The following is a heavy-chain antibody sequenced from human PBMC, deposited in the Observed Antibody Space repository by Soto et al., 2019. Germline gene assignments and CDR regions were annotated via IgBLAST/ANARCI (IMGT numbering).Heavy chain of an antibody. J-gene: IGHJ4*02. CDR2: INHSGST. Sequence: PSETLSLTCAVYGGSFSGYYWSWIRQPPGKGLEWVGEINHSGSTNYNPSLKSRVTISVDTSKNQFSLKLSSVTAADTAVYYCARRAGLWQWQFDYWGQGTLVTVSS. D-gene: IGHD6-19*01. V-gene: IGHV4-34*01. CDR1: GGSFSGYY. CDR3: ARRAGLWQWQFDY.